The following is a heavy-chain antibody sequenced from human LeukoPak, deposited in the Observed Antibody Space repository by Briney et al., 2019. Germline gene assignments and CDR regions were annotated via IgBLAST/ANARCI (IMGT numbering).Heavy chain of an antibody. CDR2: INPSGGST. V-gene: IGHV1-46*01. D-gene: IGHD6-19*01. CDR1: GYTFTSYY. J-gene: IGHJ3*02. CDR3: ARDRRAVAGPRGAFDI. Sequence: ASVKVSCKASGYTFTSYYMHWVRQAPGQGLEWMGIINPSGGSTSYAQKFQGRVTMTRDMSTSTVYMELSSLRSEDTAVYYCARDRRAVAGPRGAFDIWGQGTMVTVSS.